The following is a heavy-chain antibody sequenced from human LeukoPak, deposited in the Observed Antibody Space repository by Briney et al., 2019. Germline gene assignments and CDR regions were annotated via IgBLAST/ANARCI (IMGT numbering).Heavy chain of an antibody. D-gene: IGHD3-10*01. CDR1: GGSLRGHY. CDR2: INHSGST. J-gene: IGHJ6*03. V-gene: IGHV4-34*01. CDR3: ARESDPITGYSYYYMDV. Sequence: AETLSLTCGVYGGSLRGHYWSWIRQPPGKGLEWVGEINHSGSTNYNPSFWGRVTISVDTSKNQFFLKLNSVTAADTAVYYCARESDPITGYSYYYMDVWGRGTTVTVSS.